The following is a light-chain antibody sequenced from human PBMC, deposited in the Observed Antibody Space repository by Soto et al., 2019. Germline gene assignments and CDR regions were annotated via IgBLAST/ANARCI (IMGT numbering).Light chain of an antibody. CDR1: QSVSSSF. CDR3: QQYDSSPRT. CDR2: GAS. Sequence: IVLTQSPGTLSLSPGERATLSCRASQSVSSSFLAWYQQKPGQAPRLLIYGASSRATGIPDRFSGSGSGTDFTLTISRLEPEDFAVYYCQQYDSSPRTFGGGTKVEIK. J-gene: IGKJ4*01. V-gene: IGKV3-20*01.